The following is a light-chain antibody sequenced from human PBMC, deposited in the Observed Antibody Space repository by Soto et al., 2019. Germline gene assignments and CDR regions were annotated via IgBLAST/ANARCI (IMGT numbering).Light chain of an antibody. CDR1: QTVLDSFNNKDY. V-gene: IGKV4-1*01. CDR3: QQYYSTPRT. CDR2: WAS. J-gene: IGKJ1*01. Sequence: DIVMTQSPDSLAVSLGERANINCKSSQTVLDSFNNKDYLTWYQQKPGQPPKLLIYWASTRAFGVPDRFSGSGSGTDFTLTISSLQAEDVAVYYCQQYYSTPRTFGHGTKVEIK.